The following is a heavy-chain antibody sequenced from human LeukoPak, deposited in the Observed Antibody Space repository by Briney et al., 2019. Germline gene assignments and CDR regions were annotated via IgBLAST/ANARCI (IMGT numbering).Heavy chain of an antibody. CDR3: AREHTPFGSGCTAAY. CDR1: GFTFSTYG. Sequence: GGSLRLSCAASGFTFSTYGMNWVRQAPGKGLERVSYISPSSSTIYYADSGKGRFTISRDNAKNSLYLQMNSLRAEDTAVYYCAREHTPFGSGCTAAYWGQGTLVTVSS. J-gene: IGHJ4*02. D-gene: IGHD6-19*01. CDR2: ISPSSSTI. V-gene: IGHV3-48*01.